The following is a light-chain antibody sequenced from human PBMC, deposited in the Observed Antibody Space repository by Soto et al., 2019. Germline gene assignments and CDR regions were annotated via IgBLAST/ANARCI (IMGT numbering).Light chain of an antibody. CDR1: QSVSSSY. V-gene: IGKV3-20*01. CDR3: QQYGSSPWT. Sequence: EIVLPQSQCTLSLSPGERSTLACMSSQSVSSSYLAWYQQKPGQAPRLLIYGASSRATGIPDRFSGSGSGTDFTLTISRLEPEDFAVYYCQQYGSSPWTFGQGTQVDIK. J-gene: IGKJ1*01. CDR2: GAS.